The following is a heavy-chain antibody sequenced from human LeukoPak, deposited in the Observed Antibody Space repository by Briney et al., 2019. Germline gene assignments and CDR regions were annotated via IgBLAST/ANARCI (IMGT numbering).Heavy chain of an antibody. V-gene: IGHV3-30*18. Sequence: TGGSLRLSCAASGFIFSNYGMHWVRQAPGKGLEWVAVISYDESNKFYRDSVKGRFTISRDNSKNMLYLQMNSLRAEDTAVYYCEKELRGHSYGEHWGQGILVTVSS. D-gene: IGHD5-18*01. CDR1: GFIFSNYG. J-gene: IGHJ1*01. CDR2: ISYDESNK. CDR3: EKELRGHSYGEH.